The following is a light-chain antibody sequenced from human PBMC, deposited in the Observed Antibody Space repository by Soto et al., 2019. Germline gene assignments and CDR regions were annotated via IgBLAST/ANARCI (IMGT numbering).Light chain of an antibody. CDR1: QSVGNF. V-gene: IGKV3-11*01. CDR2: DVS. Sequence: EIVLTQTPGTLSLSPGERGTLSCRASQSVGNFLAWYQQKPGQAPRLLIYDVSNRATGIPARFSGSGSGTDFILTISSLEPEDFAVYYCQQRSSWPPALTFGGGTNLEIK. J-gene: IGKJ4*01. CDR3: QQRSSWPPALT.